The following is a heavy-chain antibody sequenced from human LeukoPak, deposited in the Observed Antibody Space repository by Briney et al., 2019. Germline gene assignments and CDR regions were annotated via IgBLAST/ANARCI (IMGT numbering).Heavy chain of an antibody. Sequence: SVTVSFKASGGTFISYAISWVRQAPGQGREWMGRIIPILGIANYAQKFQGRGTITADKSTSTAYMELSSLRSEDTAVYYCAREVDTAMVFDYWGQGTLVTVSS. V-gene: IGHV1-69*04. D-gene: IGHD5-18*01. CDR1: GGTFISYA. CDR2: IIPILGIA. J-gene: IGHJ4*02. CDR3: AREVDTAMVFDY.